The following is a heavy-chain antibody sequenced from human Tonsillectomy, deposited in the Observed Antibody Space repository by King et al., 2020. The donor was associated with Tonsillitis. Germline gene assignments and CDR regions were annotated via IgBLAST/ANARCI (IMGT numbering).Heavy chain of an antibody. D-gene: IGHD2-21*01. V-gene: IGHV1-69*06. Sequence: QLVQSGAEVKKPGSSVKVSCKASGGTFSSYTLSWVRQAPGQGPEWMGGIIPVFGTANYAQKFQARVTITAHKSTSTAYMELSSLRSEDTAVYYCARAAGHSSYYFDYWGQGTLVTVSS. CDR1: GGTFSSYT. CDR3: ARAAGHSSYYFDY. CDR2: IIPVFGTA. J-gene: IGHJ4*02.